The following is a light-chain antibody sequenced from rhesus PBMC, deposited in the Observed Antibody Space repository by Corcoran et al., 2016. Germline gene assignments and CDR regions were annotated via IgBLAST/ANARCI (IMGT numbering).Light chain of an antibody. J-gene: IGKJ4*01. CDR3: QQDYSWPLT. CDR1: QSVSSS. CDR2: GAS. V-gene: IGKV3-42*01. Sequence: EIVMTQSPATLSLSPGERATLSCRASQSVSSSLAWYQQKPGQAPKLLIYGASSRATGIPDRFRGRGYGTEVTLTISSLEPEDVGVDYCQQDYSWPLTFGGGTKVELK.